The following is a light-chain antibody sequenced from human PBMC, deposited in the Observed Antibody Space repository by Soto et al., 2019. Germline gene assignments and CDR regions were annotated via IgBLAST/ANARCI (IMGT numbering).Light chain of an antibody. CDR3: QQNYSTPRT. CDR2: AAS. V-gene: IGKV1-39*01. J-gene: IGKJ1*01. Sequence: DIQMTQSTSSLSASVGDRVTITCRASQSISSYLQWYQQKPGKAPKLLIYAASSLQSGVPSSVSGSGSATDFTLTIISLQPDDFATYYCQQNYSTPRTVGQGTKVEIK. CDR1: QSISSY.